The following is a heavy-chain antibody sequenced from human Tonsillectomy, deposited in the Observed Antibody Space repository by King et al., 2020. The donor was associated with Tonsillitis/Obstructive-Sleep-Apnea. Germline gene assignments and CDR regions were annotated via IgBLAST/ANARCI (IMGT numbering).Heavy chain of an antibody. J-gene: IGHJ4*02. CDR1: GFTCSSDW. D-gene: IGHD5-18*01. CDR2: MNEDGSEK. Sequence: VQLVESGGGLVQPGGSLRLSCAASGFTCSSDWMSWVRQAPGKGLEWVANMNEDGSEKYYVDSVKGRFTISRDNAKNSLYLQMNSLRAEDTAVYYCARDTSMARDYWGQGTLVTVSS. CDR3: ARDTSMARDY. V-gene: IGHV3-7*04.